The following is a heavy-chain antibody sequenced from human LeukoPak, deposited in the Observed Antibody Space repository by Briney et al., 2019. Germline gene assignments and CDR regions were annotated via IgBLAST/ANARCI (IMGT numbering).Heavy chain of an antibody. V-gene: IGHV3-30*02. Sequence: PGGSLRLSCAASGFYGMHRVRQAPGKGLEWVAFIRYDGSNKYYADSAKGRFTISRDNSKNTLYLQMNSLRAEDTAVYYCAKAFPTGTTDYWGQGTLVTVSS. CDR2: IRYDGSNK. CDR3: AKAFPTGTTDY. CDR1: GFYG. D-gene: IGHD1-1*01. J-gene: IGHJ4*02.